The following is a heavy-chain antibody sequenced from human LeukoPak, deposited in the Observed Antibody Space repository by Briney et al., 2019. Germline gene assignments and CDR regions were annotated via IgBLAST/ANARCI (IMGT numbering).Heavy chain of an antibody. D-gene: IGHD6-19*01. V-gene: IGHV1-2*02. CDR1: GYTFTGYY. CDR3: AKDLVAVADTFDY. CDR2: INPNSGGT. Sequence: VASVKVSCKASGYTFTGYYMHWVRQAPGQGLEWMGWINPNSGGTNYAQKFQGRVTMTRDTSISTAYMELSRLRSDDTAVYYCAKDLVAVADTFDYWGQGTLVTVSS. J-gene: IGHJ4*02.